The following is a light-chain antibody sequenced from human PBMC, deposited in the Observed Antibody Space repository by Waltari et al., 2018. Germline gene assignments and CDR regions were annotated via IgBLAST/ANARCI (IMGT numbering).Light chain of an antibody. J-gene: IGKJ1*01. Sequence: DIQMTQSPSAISASVGDRVPITCRASQSISTYLAWFQQKPGKVPQRLIFGASTLQGGVPSRFSGSGSGTEFTLTITSLQPEDIATYYCLQHDSYPLMFGQGTKVEIK. CDR1: QSISTY. CDR2: GAS. CDR3: LQHDSYPLM. V-gene: IGKV1-17*03.